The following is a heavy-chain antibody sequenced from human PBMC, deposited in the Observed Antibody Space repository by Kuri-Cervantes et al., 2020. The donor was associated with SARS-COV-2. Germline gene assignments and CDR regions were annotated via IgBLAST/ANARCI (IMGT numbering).Heavy chain of an antibody. Sequence: ESLKISCAVSGYSISSGYYWGWIRQPPGKGLEWMGSIYHSGSTYYNPSLKSRATISVDKSKNHFSLKMRSMTAADTAVYFCARSRRTCSSTSCGAGDYYGMDVWGQGTTVTVSS. CDR1: GYSISSGYY. CDR3: ARSRRTCSSTSCGAGDYYGMDV. J-gene: IGHJ6*02. V-gene: IGHV4-38-2*01. CDR2: IYHSGST. D-gene: IGHD2-2*01.